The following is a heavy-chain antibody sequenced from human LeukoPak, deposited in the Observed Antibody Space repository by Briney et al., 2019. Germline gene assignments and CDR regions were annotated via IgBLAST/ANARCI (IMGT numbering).Heavy chain of an antibody. CDR1: GGSISSSSYY. V-gene: IGHV4-39*07. J-gene: IGHJ2*01. D-gene: IGHD6-6*01. CDR3: AGYSSSSSYWSFDL. CDR2: IYDSGST. Sequence: PSETLSLTCFVSGGSISSSSYYWGWIRQPPGKGLEWVASIYDSGSTYYNASLKSRVTKSADTSNNQFSLRLTSVTAADTAVYYCAGYSSSSSYWSFDLWGRGTLVTVSS.